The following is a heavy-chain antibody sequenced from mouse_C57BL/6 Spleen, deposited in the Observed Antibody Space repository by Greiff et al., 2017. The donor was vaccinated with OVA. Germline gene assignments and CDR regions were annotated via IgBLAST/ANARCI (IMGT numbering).Heavy chain of an antibody. D-gene: IGHD1-1*01. CDR1: GYAFTNYL. V-gene: IGHV1-54*01. CDR2: INPGSGGT. Sequence: QVQLKESGAELVRPGTSVKVSCKASGYAFTNYLIEWVKQRPGQGLEWIGVINPGSGGTNYNEKFKGKATLTADKSSSTAYMQLSSLTSEDSAVYFCAREGTVVAPLMDYWGQGTSVTVSS. J-gene: IGHJ4*01. CDR3: AREGTVVAPLMDY.